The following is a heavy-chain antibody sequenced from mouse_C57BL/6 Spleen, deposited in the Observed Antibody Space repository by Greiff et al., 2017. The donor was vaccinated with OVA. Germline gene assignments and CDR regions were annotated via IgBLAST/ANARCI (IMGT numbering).Heavy chain of an antibody. Sequence: QVQLQQPGAELVMPGASVKLSCEASGYTFTSYWMHWVKQRPGQGLEWIGEIDPSDSYTNYNQKFKGKSTLTVDKSSSTAYMQLSSLTSEDSAVYYCARRGLGRGDYWGQGTTLTVSS. D-gene: IGHD4-1*01. CDR3: ARRGLGRGDY. V-gene: IGHV1-69*01. CDR1: GYTFTSYW. J-gene: IGHJ2*01. CDR2: IDPSDSYT.